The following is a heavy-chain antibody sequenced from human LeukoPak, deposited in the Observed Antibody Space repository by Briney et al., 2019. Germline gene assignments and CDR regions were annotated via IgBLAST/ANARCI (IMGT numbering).Heavy chain of an antibody. D-gene: IGHD6-13*01. CDR2: ISYDGSNK. J-gene: IGHJ4*02. CDR3: AREGIAAAVFDY. CDR1: GFTFSSYA. Sequence: GRSLRLSCTASGFTFSSYAMHWVRQAPGKGLEWVAVISYDGSNKYDADSVKGRFTISRDNSKNTLYLQMNSLRAEDTAVYYCAREGIAAAVFDYWGQGTLVTVSS. V-gene: IGHV3-30-3*01.